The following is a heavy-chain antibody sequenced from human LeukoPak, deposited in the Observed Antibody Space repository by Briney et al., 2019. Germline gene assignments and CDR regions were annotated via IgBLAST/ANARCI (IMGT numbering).Heavy chain of an antibody. D-gene: IGHD3-22*01. V-gene: IGHV4-38-2*02. CDR1: GYSISSGYY. J-gene: IGHJ4*02. CDR3: ARDSSGYSANPFDY. CDR2: IYYSGST. Sequence: SETLSLTCTVSGYSISSGYYWGWIRQPPGKGLEWIGSIYYSGSTYYNPSLKSRVTISVDTSKNQFSLKLSSVTAADTAVYYCARDSSGYSANPFDYWGQGTLVTVSS.